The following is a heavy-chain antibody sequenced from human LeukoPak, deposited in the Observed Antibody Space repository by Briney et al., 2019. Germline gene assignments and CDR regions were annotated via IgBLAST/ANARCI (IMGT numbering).Heavy chain of an antibody. CDR3: ARGLGSYCSSTSCAPFDY. D-gene: IGHD2-2*01. V-gene: IGHV4-34*01. J-gene: IGHJ4*02. Sequence: SETLSLTCAVSGGSFSGYYWSWIRQPPGKGLEWIGETNHSGSTNYNPSLKSRVTISVDTSKNQFSLKLSSVTAADTAVYYCARGLGSYCSSTSCAPFDYWGQGTLVTVSS. CDR2: TNHSGST. CDR1: GGSFSGYY.